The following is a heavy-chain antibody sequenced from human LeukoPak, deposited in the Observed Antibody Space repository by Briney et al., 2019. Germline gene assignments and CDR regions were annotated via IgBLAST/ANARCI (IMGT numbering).Heavy chain of an antibody. CDR1: GGSISSYY. Sequence: SETLSLACTVSGGSISSYYWSWIRQPPGKGLEWIGYIYYSGSTNYNPSLKSRVTISVDTSKNQFSLKLSSVTAADTAVYYCARTTEGGYTYDYFYYYYMDVWGKGTTVTISS. CDR3: ARTTEGGYTYDYFYYYYMDV. CDR2: IYYSGST. V-gene: IGHV4-59*01. D-gene: IGHD5-18*01. J-gene: IGHJ6*03.